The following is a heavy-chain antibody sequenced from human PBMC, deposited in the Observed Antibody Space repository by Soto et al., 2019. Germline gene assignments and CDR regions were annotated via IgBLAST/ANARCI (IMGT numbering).Heavy chain of an antibody. Sequence: PGGSLRLSCAASGFTFSSYSMNWVRQAPGKGLEWVSSISSSSSYICYADSVKGRFTISRDNAKNSLYLQMNSLRAEDTAVYYCARSPSDLSSGYLAYWGQGTLVTVSS. CDR1: GFTFSSYS. CDR2: ISSSSSYI. V-gene: IGHV3-21*01. CDR3: ARSPSDLSSGYLAY. J-gene: IGHJ4*02. D-gene: IGHD3-22*01.